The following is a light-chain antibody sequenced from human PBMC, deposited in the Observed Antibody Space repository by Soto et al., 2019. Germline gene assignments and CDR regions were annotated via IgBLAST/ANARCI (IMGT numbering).Light chain of an antibody. CDR1: QNIYSN. Sequence: EIVMTQSPATLSVSRGERATLSFRASQNIYSNIAWYQQRPGQAPRLLIYRASTRATGVPARFSGSGSGTEFTLTISSLQSEDFTVYSCLQYHNLWAFGQGTKVDI. J-gene: IGKJ1*01. CDR3: LQYHNLWA. CDR2: RAS. V-gene: IGKV3-15*01.